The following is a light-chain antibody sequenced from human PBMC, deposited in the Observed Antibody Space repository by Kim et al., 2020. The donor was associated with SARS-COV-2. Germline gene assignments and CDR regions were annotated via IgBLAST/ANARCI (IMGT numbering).Light chain of an antibody. J-gene: IGKJ5*01. CDR1: QSVSSY. V-gene: IGKV3-11*01. CDR3: QQRSNWPTT. Sequence: EIVLTQSPATLSLSPGERATLSCRASQSVSSYLAWYQQKPGQAPRLLIYDASNRATGIPARFSGSGSGTDFTLTISSLEPEDFAVYYCQQRSNWPTTFREGRRLESK. CDR2: DAS.